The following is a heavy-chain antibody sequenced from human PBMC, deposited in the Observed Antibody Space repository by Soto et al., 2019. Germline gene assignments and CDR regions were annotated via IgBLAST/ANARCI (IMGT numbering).Heavy chain of an antibody. D-gene: IGHD4-17*01. CDR2: ITGRGGST. CDR3: AKGALATVTAQIVY. CDR1: GFTFSSYA. J-gene: IGHJ4*02. Sequence: EVQLLESGGGLVQPGGSLRLSCAASGFTFSSYAMSWVRQAPGKGLEWVSVITGRGGSTYYADSVKGRFTISRDNSKNTLYLQMTSLRAEDTAVYYCAKGALATVTAQIVYWGQGTLVTVSS. V-gene: IGHV3-23*01.